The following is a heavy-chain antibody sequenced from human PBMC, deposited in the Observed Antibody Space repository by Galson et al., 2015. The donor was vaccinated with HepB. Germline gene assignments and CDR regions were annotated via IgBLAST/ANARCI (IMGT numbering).Heavy chain of an antibody. CDR1: GFTFSSYA. V-gene: IGHV3-30-3*01. D-gene: IGHD3-10*01. J-gene: IGHJ5*02. CDR2: ISYDGNNK. CDR3: ARGSPGVIMIRGDWFDP. Sequence: SLRLSCAASGFTFSSYAMHWVRQAPGKGLEWVTVISYDGNNKYYADSVKGRFTISRDNSKNTLYLQMISLRAADTAVYYCARGSPGVIMIRGDWFDPWGQGTLVTVSS.